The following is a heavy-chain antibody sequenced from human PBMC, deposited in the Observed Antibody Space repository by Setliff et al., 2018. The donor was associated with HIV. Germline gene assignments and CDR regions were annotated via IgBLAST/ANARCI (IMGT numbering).Heavy chain of an antibody. Sequence: PGGSLRFSCATSGFTFDSYSIIWVRQAPGKGLEWVSYISGLGGGTIYYADSVRGRFTISRDNAKNSLYLQMNSLRAEDTAVYYCARESRPYYFDYWGQGTLVTVS. CDR1: GFTFDSYS. CDR2: ISGLGGGTI. J-gene: IGHJ4*02. CDR3: ARESRPYYFDY. V-gene: IGHV3-48*04.